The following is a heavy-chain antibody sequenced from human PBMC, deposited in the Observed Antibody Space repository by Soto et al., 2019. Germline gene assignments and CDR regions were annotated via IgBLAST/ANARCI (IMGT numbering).Heavy chain of an antibody. Sequence: QLQLQESGPGLVKPSETLSLNCTVSGGSISSRNFYWCWIRQPPGKRREWIGNIYYSGTPFFNPSIESLVTRDVGTSKNPVSLNLSSVSAADTAVYYCARRSGVRSWYLGRVDYWGQGTLVTVSS. D-gene: IGHD6-13*01. V-gene: IGHV4-39*01. CDR1: GGSISSRNFY. J-gene: IGHJ4*02. CDR3: ARRSGVRSWYLGRVDY. CDR2: IYYSGTP.